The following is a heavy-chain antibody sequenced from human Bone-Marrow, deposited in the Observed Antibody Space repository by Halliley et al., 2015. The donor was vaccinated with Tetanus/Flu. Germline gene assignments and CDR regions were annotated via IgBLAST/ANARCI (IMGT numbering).Heavy chain of an antibody. CDR2: IEYSGST. D-gene: IGHD6-19*01. V-gene: IGHV4-59*01. CDR3: ARTSADTSAWYFDL. J-gene: IGHJ2*01. Sequence: WIGYIEYSGSTNYNPSLKSRVSISVDTSKNQFSLKRSSVPAADTAVYYCARTSADTSAWYFDLWGRGTLVTVSS.